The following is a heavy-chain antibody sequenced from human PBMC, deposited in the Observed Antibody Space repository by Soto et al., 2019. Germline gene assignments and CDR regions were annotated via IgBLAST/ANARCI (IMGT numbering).Heavy chain of an antibody. D-gene: IGHD1-1*01. CDR2: IYYSGST. Sequence: PSETVPLTCTVSGGYISSYYWSWIRQPPGKGLEWIGYIYYSGSTNYNPSLKSRVTISVDTSKNQFSLKLSSVTAADTAVYYCARYRLEFGYNWIDYWGQGTLVTVPQ. J-gene: IGHJ4*02. CDR3: ARYRLEFGYNWIDY. CDR1: GGYISSYY. V-gene: IGHV4-59*01.